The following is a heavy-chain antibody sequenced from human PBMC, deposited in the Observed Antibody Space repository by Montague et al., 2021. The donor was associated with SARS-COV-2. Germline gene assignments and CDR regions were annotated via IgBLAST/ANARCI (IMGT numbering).Heavy chain of an antibody. CDR3: AREFRIELWQTNWYFGL. D-gene: IGHD3-16*01. V-gene: IGHV4-59*11. Sequence: SETLSLTCSVSGGSIRGHYWSWIRQPQGKGLEWIGNFDHSGDTKYNPSLKSRATISVDTSKNQFALRLHSVTAADTAVYYCAREFRIELWQTNWYFGLWGRGTLVTVSS. CDR2: FDHSGDT. J-gene: IGHJ2*01. CDR1: GGSIRGHY.